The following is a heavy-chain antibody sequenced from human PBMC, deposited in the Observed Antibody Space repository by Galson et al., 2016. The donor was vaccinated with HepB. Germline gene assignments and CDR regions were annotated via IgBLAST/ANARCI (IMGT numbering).Heavy chain of an antibody. J-gene: IGHJ4*02. CDR2: IYYSGST. CDR1: GGSISSYY. Sequence: ETLSLTCTVSGGSISSYYWSWIRQPPGKGLEWIGYIYYSGSTNYNPSLKSRVTISVGTSNNQLSLKLSSVTAADTAVYYCARVRCSGWQTKYYFDYWGQGTLVTVSS. D-gene: IGHD6-19*01. V-gene: IGHV4-59*01. CDR3: ARVRCSGWQTKYYFDY.